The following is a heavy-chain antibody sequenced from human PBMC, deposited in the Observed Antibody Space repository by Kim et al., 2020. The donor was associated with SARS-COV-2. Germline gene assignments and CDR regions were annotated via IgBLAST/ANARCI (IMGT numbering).Heavy chain of an antibody. CDR2: ISSTSRNI. Sequence: GGSLRLSCAASGFTFSIYSINWVRRAPGKGLEWIIYISSTSRNIYYADSVKGRFTVSRDNAENSMYLQMDSLTDEDTAIYYCARVVHSGYTVDYWGQGTPGTVSS. J-gene: IGHJ4*02. V-gene: IGHV3-48*02. D-gene: IGHD5-12*01. CDR1: GFTFSIYS. CDR3: ARVVHSGYTVDY.